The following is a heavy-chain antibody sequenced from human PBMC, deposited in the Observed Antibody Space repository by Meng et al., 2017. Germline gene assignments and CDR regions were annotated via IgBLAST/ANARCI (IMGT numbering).Heavy chain of an antibody. CDR1: GGSISSSTYY. V-gene: IGHV4-39*01. D-gene: IGHD6-19*01. J-gene: IGHJ4*02. CDR2: ISDSGNT. Sequence: QLQLQESGPGLVNPSETLSLTCIVSGGSISSSTYYWGWIRQPPGKGLEWIGSISDSGNTYYSPSLRSRVTISVDTSKNQFSLKLTSVAAADMAVYYCATSISGWYYFNFWGQGTLVTVSS. CDR3: ATSISGWYYFNF.